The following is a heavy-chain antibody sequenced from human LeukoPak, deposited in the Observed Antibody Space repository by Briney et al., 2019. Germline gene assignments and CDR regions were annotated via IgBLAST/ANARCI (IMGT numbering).Heavy chain of an antibody. Sequence: SVKVSCKASGYTFTSYYMHWVRQAPGQGLEWMGGIIPIFGTANYAQKFQGRVTITADESTSTAYMELGSLRSEDTAVYYCARVGGVATANFDYWGQGTLVTVSS. J-gene: IGHJ4*02. CDR3: ARVGGVATANFDY. CDR2: IIPIFGTA. D-gene: IGHD5-12*01. V-gene: IGHV1-69*13. CDR1: GYTFTSYY.